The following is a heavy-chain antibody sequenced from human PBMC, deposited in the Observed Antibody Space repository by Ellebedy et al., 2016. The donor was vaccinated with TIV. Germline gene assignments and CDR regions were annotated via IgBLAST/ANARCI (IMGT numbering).Heavy chain of an antibody. Sequence: AASVKVSCKVSGYSLIELSMHWMRQVPGQGLEWMGGFDPENGETTYSQKFQGRVTMSEDTSTETSYMELRSLRSEDTAVFYCARDKAAYYASGRAARYYYGMDVWGQGTTVTVSS. D-gene: IGHD3-10*01. CDR2: FDPENGET. CDR1: GYSLIELS. CDR3: ARDKAAYYASGRAARYYYGMDV. J-gene: IGHJ6*02. V-gene: IGHV1-24*01.